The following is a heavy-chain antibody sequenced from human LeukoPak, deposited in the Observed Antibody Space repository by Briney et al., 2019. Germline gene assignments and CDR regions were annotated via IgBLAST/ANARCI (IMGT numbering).Heavy chain of an antibody. V-gene: IGHV1-18*01. D-gene: IGHD4-17*01. Sequence: VTVXCKXSXYTFTSXGISWVRQAPGQGLEWMGWISAYNGNTNYAQKLQGRVTMTTDTSTSTAYMELRSLRSDDTAVYYCARVPTTVTTNYYYYYGMDVWGQGTTVTVSS. J-gene: IGHJ6*02. CDR2: ISAYNGNT. CDR1: XYTFTSXG. CDR3: ARVPTTVTTNYYYYYGMDV.